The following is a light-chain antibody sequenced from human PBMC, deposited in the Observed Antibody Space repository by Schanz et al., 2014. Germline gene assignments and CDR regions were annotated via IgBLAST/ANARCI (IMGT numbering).Light chain of an antibody. CDR3: QQYVESLGT. Sequence: EIVLTQSPGTLSLSPGERATLSCRASQSVSSSYLAWYQQKPGQAPRLLIYGASSRATGIPDRFSGSGSGTDFTLTISRLEAEDFAVYYCQQYVESLGTFGQGTRLEI. CDR2: GAS. V-gene: IGKV3-20*01. J-gene: IGKJ1*01. CDR1: QSVSSSY.